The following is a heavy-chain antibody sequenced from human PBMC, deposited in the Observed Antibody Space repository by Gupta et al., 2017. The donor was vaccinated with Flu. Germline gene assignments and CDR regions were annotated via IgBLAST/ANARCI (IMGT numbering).Heavy chain of an antibody. V-gene: IGHV3-23*01. D-gene: IGHD2-15*01. Sequence: EVQLLESGGTLVQPGGPLRLSCVASGFTFSSYAMSWVRQAPGKGLEWVSAISGSGGTTYSADSVKGRFTISRDNSQNTLYLQMSSLRVEDTAVYHCAKFLRESHGSAGWPWFFEMWGRGTLVTVYS. CDR3: AKFLRESHGSAGWPWFFEM. CDR1: GFTFSSYA. J-gene: IGHJ2*01. CDR2: ISGSGGTT.